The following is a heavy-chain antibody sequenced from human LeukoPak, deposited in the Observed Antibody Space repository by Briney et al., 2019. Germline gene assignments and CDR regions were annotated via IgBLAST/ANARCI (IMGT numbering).Heavy chain of an antibody. V-gene: IGHV3-23*01. CDR2: ISGSGGST. CDR3: AKMIGHCSGGSCYYYYMDV. Sequence: AGGTLRLSCAASGFTFNNYGMNWVRQAPGKGLEWVSAISGSGGSTYYADSVKGRFTISRDNSKNTLYLQMNSLRAEDTAVYYCAKMIGHCSGGSCYYYYMDVWGKGTTVTVSS. J-gene: IGHJ6*03. D-gene: IGHD2-15*01. CDR1: GFTFNNYG.